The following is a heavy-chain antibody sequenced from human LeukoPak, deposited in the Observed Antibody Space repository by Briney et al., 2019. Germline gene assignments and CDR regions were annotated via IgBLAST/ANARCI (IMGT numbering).Heavy chain of an antibody. CDR1: GGSISSGSYY. J-gene: IGHJ4*02. CDR3: ASSGFWSGYYIDY. D-gene: IGHD3-3*01. Sequence: SETLSLTCTVSGGSISSGSYYWSWIRQPAGKGLEWIGRIYTSGSTNYNPSLKSRVTISVDTSKNQFSLKLSSVTAADTAVYYCASSGFWSGYYIDYWGQGTLVTVSS. CDR2: IYTSGST. V-gene: IGHV4-61*02.